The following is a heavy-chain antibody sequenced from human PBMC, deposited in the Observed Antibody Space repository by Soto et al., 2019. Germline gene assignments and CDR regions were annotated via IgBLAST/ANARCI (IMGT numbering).Heavy chain of an antibody. J-gene: IGHJ4*02. CDR1: GFTFSSYA. Sequence: PGGSLRLSCAASGFTFSSYAMNWVRQAPGRGLEWVSGISDSGSTTYYADSVKGRFTISRDNAKNTLYLQMDSLRAEDTAQYYCARPDRDGYNYDYWGQGTLVTVSS. V-gene: IGHV3-23*01. CDR2: ISDSGSTT. CDR3: ARPDRDGYNYDY. D-gene: IGHD5-12*01.